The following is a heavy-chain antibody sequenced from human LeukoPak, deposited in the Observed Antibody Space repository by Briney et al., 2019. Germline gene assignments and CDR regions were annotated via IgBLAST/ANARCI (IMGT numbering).Heavy chain of an antibody. D-gene: IGHD3-16*01. CDR1: GGSISSVY. Sequence: PSETLSLTCTVSGGSISSVYWNWIRQPPGKGLEWLGYMPYSATSNYNPSLRSRVTISVDTSKNQFSLKLTSVTAADTAVYYCARLDSVVPPNYWGQGTLVTVSS. CDR2: MPYSATS. V-gene: IGHV4-59*01. J-gene: IGHJ4*02. CDR3: ARLDSVVPPNY.